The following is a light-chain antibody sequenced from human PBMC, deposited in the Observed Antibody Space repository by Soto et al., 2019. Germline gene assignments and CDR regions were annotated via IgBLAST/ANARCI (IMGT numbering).Light chain of an antibody. CDR1: QRIDTW. CDR3: QQYNSYRD. J-gene: IGKJ1*01. V-gene: IGKV1-5*03. CDR2: KAS. Sequence: DIPMTQSPSTLSAFVGDTVTITCRASQRIDTWLAWHQQKPGRAPKLLISKASTLESGVPSRFSGSGSGTAFTLTIRDVQPDDFAIYYCQQYNSYRDFGQGTKVEI.